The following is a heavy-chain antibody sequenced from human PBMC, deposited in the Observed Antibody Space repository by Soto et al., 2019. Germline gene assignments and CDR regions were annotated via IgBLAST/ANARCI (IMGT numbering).Heavy chain of an antibody. CDR1: GFTFSSYA. CDR3: ARALCRDDSDWGHFDL. CDR2: ISYDGSNK. D-gene: IGHD3-16*01. J-gene: IGHJ2*01. V-gene: IGHV3-30*09. Sequence: QVQLVESGGGVVQPGRSLRLSCAASGFTFSSYAMHWVRQAPGKGLEWVAVISYDGSNKYYADSVKGRFAISRDNAKNXLSRQMNSLRAEETAVYYCARALCRDDSDWGHFDLWGRGTLVTVSS.